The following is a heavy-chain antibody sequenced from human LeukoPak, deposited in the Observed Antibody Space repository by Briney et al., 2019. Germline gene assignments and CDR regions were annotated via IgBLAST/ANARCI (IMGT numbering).Heavy chain of an antibody. J-gene: IGHJ4*02. Sequence: PGGSLRLPCAASGFTFSSYWMNWVRQAPGKGLEGVAYIKEDGSVKSYADSMKGRFTISRDNAKNSLYLQMNSLRAEDTAVYYCASSRLPGYWGQGTLVTVSS. CDR3: ASSRLPGY. V-gene: IGHV3-7*01. CDR1: GFTFSSYW. CDR2: IKEDGSVK.